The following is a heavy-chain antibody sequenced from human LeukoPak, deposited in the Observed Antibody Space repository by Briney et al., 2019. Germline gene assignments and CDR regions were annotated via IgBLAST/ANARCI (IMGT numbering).Heavy chain of an antibody. CDR1: GYTFTGYY. D-gene: IGHD2-2*01. Sequence: ASVKVSCKASGYTFTGYYMHWARQAPGQGLEWMGRINPNSGGTNYAQKFQGGVTMTRDTSISTAYMELSRLRSDDTAVYYCARDRGGCSSTSCYLNWFDPWGQGTLVTVSS. J-gene: IGHJ5*02. V-gene: IGHV1-2*06. CDR3: ARDRGGCSSTSCYLNWFDP. CDR2: INPNSGGT.